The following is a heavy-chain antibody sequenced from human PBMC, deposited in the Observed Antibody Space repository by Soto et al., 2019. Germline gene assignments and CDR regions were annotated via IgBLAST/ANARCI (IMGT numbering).Heavy chain of an antibody. CDR2: IYYSGST. J-gene: IGHJ5*02. D-gene: IGHD3-16*01. CDR1: GGSISSGDYY. V-gene: IGHV4-30-4*01. Sequence: SETLSLTCTVSGGSISSGDYYWSWIRQPPGKGLEWIGYIYYSGSTFYNPSLKNRVTISLDTSKIQFSLKLISVTAAVTSVYYCVRKGGENWFDPWGQGTRVTVSS. CDR3: VRKGGENWFDP.